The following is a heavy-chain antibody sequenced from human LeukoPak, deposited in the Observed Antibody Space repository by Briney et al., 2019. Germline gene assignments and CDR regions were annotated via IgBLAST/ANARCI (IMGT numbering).Heavy chain of an antibody. CDR3: ARDEVDIVATPIDY. D-gene: IGHD5-12*01. Sequence: QTLSLTCAISGDSVSSNSAAWNWIRQSPSRGLEWLGRTYYRSKWYNDYAVSVKSRITINPDTSKNQFSLQLNSVTPEDTAVYYCARDEVDIVATPIDYWGQGTLVTVSS. CDR1: GDSVSSNSAA. CDR2: TYYRSKWYN. V-gene: IGHV6-1*01. J-gene: IGHJ4*02.